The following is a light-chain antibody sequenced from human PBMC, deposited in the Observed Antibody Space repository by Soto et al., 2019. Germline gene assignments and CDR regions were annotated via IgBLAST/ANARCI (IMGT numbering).Light chain of an antibody. CDR2: AAS. CDR1: QDISND. CDR3: LQDYNYPLT. J-gene: IGKJ3*01. Sequence: AIQMTQSPSSLSASVGDRVTITCRASQDISNDLAWYQQIPGRAPKLLIYAASNLQRGVPSRFRGSGSGTDFTLTISSLQPEDFATYYCLQDYNYPLTFGPGTRVDVK. V-gene: IGKV1-6*01.